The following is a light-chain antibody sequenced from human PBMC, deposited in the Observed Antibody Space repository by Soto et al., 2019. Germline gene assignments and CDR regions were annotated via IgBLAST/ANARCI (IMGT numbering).Light chain of an antibody. Sequence: AIQMTQSPSSLSASVGDRVTITCRASQAIRKDLGWYQQKPGKAPKLLIYGASNLERGVPSRFSGSVSGTDFTLTISSLQPEDFASYYCLQDYSYPWTFGQGTKVELK. CDR2: GAS. V-gene: IGKV1-6*01. CDR1: QAIRKD. J-gene: IGKJ1*01. CDR3: LQDYSYPWT.